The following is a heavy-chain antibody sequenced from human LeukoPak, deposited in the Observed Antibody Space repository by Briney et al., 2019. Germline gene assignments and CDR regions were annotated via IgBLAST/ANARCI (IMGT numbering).Heavy chain of an antibody. CDR1: GFTFSGSA. D-gene: IGHD2-2*01. J-gene: IGHJ6*02. V-gene: IGHV3-73*01. CDR2: IRSRANSYVT. CDR3: TRHSDTYCSRANCYVDNFYGLDV. Sequence: GGSLRLSCAASGFTFSGSAMPWVRQASGKGLEWVGRIRSRANSYVTAYAAAVSGRFIISRDGSSNTAFLQMNSLTTEDTAVYYCTRHSDTYCSRANCYVDNFYGLDVWGQGTRVTVSS.